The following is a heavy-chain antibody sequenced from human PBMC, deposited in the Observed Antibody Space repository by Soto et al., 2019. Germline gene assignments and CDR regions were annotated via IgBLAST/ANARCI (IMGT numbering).Heavy chain of an antibody. V-gene: IGHV1-46*01. J-gene: IGHJ3*02. CDR1: GFSFTSYY. D-gene: IGHD6-19*01. CDR2: ISPTGDST. Sequence: GASVKVSCKASGFSFTSYYMHWVRQAPEHGLEWLGIISPTGDSTTYAQRFQGRVTMTGDTSTSTVYMELSSLRSEDTAVYYCARGEKIAVAGKLSVFDIWGQGTMVTVSS. CDR3: ARGEKIAVAGKLSVFDI.